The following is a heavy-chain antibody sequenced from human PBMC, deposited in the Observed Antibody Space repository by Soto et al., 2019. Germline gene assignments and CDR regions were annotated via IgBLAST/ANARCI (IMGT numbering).Heavy chain of an antibody. Sequence: EVQLVESGGGLVQPGGYLRLSCTDSGFTFSNYWMHWVRQVPGKGLVWVSRINGDGTITTYAYSVKGRFTISRDNAKNTLYLQMNSLRAEDTAVDYCANFNCGDDCYPPWGQGTLVTVSS. CDR1: GFTFSNYW. J-gene: IGHJ5*02. D-gene: IGHD2-21*02. V-gene: IGHV3-74*01. CDR3: ANFNCGDDCYPP. CDR2: INGDGTIT.